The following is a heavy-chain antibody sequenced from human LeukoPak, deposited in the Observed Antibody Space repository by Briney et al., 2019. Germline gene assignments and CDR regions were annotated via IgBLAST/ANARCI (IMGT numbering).Heavy chain of an antibody. CDR1: GRSLSSSRDY. Sequence: SEALSLTCTVSGRSLSSSRDYWGWFPQPPGKGLEWIERIYYSGSTYYNPPLKRRVTISVATSKNQFSLKLSSVTAADTAVYYCATSPSLTKYYYYYMDVWGKGTTVTVSS. CDR2: IYYSGST. V-gene: IGHV4-39*01. CDR3: ATSPSLTKYYYYYMDV. J-gene: IGHJ6*03.